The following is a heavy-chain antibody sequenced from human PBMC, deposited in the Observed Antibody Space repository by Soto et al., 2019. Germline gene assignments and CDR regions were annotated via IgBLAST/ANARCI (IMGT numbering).Heavy chain of an antibody. CDR2: INPNSGGT. Sequence: QMQLVQSGAEVKKPGASVKVSCKASGYTFTGYYMHWVRQAPGQGLEWMGWINPNSGGTNYAQKFQGSVTMTRDTSISTAYMELSRLRNDDTAVYYCARGWVVRGKNWFDPWGQGTLVTVSS. V-gene: IGHV1-2*02. D-gene: IGHD3-10*01. CDR3: ARGWVVRGKNWFDP. J-gene: IGHJ5*02. CDR1: GYTFTGYY.